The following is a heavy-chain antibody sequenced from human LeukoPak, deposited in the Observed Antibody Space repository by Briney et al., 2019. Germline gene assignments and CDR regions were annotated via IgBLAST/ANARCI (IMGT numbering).Heavy chain of an antibody. CDR1: GFTFSSYW. Sequence: AGGSLRLSCAASGFTFSSYWMHWVRQAPGKGLVWVSRINSDGSSTSYADSVKGRFTISRDNAKNTLYLQMNSLRAEDTAVYYCARGDTAMVFDYWGQGTLVTVSS. CDR3: ARGDTAMVFDY. D-gene: IGHD5-18*01. V-gene: IGHV3-74*01. J-gene: IGHJ4*02. CDR2: INSDGSST.